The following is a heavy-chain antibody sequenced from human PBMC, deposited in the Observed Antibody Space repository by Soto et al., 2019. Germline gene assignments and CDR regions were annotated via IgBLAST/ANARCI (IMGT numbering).Heavy chain of an antibody. CDR1: GYTFTSYD. CDR3: AREEIVSRSDSYYNGMDV. CDR2: IHPSGGSI. Sequence: QVQLVQSGAEAKKPGASVKLSCKASGYTFTSYDMHWVRQAPGQGLEWMGVIHPSGGSITYAQKFQGRVTMTRDTSTSTVYMELSGLRSEDTALYYCAREEIVSRSDSYYNGMDVWGQGTTVTVSS. D-gene: IGHD1-26*01. J-gene: IGHJ6*02. V-gene: IGHV1-46*01.